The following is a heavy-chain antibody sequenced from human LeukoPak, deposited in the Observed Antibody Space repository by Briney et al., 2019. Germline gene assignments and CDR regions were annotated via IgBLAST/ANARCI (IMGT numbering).Heavy chain of an antibody. CDR2: ISYDGSNK. V-gene: IGHV3-30*04. D-gene: IGHD3-9*01. J-gene: IGHJ4*02. CDR1: AFTFSSYA. Sequence: QPGRSLRLSCAASAFTFSSYAMHWVRQAPGKGLEWVAVISYDGSNKYYADSVKCRFTISRDNSKNTLYLQMNSLRAEDTAVYYCARDGCDVLTGYYICYFDYWGQGTLVTVSS. CDR3: ARDGCDVLTGYYICYFDY.